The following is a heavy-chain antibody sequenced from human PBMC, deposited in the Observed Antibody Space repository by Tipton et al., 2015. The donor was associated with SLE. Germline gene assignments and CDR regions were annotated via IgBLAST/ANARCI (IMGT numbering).Heavy chain of an antibody. CDR1: GGSISSYY. CDR3: ARETGAFDI. Sequence: LRLSCIVSGGSISSYYWSWIRQPAGKGLEWIGRIYTTGSTNYNPSLKSRVTTSVDTSKNQFSLKLSSVTAADTAVYYCARETGAFDIWGQGTMVTVSS. V-gene: IGHV4-4*07. J-gene: IGHJ3*02. CDR2: IYTTGST.